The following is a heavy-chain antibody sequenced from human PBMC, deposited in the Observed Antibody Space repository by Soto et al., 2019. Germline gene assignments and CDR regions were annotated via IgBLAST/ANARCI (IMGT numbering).Heavy chain of an antibody. J-gene: IGHJ4*02. CDR3: TRDRESTTVTTYDY. V-gene: IGHV3-49*03. CDR1: GFTFGGYA. D-gene: IGHD4-17*01. CDR2: IRSKTYGGTT. Sequence: GGSLRLSCTASGFTFGGYAMSWFRQAPGKGLEWVGFIRSKTYGGTTEYAASVKGRFTISRDDSKSIAYLQMNSLKTEDTAVYYCTRDRESTTVTTYDYWGQGTLVTVSS.